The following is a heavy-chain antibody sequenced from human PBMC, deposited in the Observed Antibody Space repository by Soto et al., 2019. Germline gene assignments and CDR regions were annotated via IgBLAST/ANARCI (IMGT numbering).Heavy chain of an antibody. V-gene: IGHV4-59*01. Sequence: PSETLSLTCTVSGGSISIYYWSWMREPPGKGLEWIGYIYYSGSTNYNPSLKSRVTISVDTSKNQFSLKLSSVTAADTAVYYCARVGGYYDSSGYRYYYYGMDVWGQGTTVTVSS. CDR3: ARVGGYYDSSGYRYYYYGMDV. J-gene: IGHJ6*02. CDR2: IYYSGST. CDR1: GGSISIYY. D-gene: IGHD3-22*01.